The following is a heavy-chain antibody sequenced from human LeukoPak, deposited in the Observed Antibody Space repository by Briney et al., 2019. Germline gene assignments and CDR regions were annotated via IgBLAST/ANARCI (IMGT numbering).Heavy chain of an antibody. Sequence: ASVKVSCKASGYTFTGYYLHWVRQAPGQGLEWMGWINHNSGGTNYAQKFQGRVTMTRNTSISTAYMELSSLRSEDTAVYYCARGRIRGAAAAPGYWGQGTLVTVSS. CDR1: GYTFTGYY. CDR3: ARGRIRGAAAAPGY. V-gene: IGHV1-2*02. J-gene: IGHJ4*02. D-gene: IGHD3-10*01. CDR2: INHNSGGT.